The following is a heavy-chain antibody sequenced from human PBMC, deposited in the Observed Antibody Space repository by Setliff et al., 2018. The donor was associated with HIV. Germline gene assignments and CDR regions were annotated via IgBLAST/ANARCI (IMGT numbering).Heavy chain of an antibody. Sequence: GESLKISCAASGFTFSTSFIHWVRQTSGKGLEWVGRIRTKANSYATVYAASVKGRFTISRDDAKNTAYLQMSSLKTEDTAVYYCTTDLGGSYHGWNYWGQGTLVTVSS. J-gene: IGHJ4*02. CDR2: IRTKANSYAT. CDR1: GFTFSTSF. D-gene: IGHD1-26*01. V-gene: IGHV3-73*01. CDR3: TTDLGGSYHGWNY.